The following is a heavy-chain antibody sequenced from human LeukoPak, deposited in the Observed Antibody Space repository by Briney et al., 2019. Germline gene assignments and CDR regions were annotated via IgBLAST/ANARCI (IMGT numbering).Heavy chain of an antibody. CDR1: GFTFSSYA. Sequence: GRSLRLSCSASGFTFSSYAMHWVRQAPGKGLEYVSTISSDGGSTYYADSVKGRFIISRDNSKKTLYLQMSSLRAEDTAAYYCVKDQWYSNGWYIFDYWGQGTLVTVSS. CDR2: ISSDGGST. J-gene: IGHJ4*01. D-gene: IGHD6-19*01. V-gene: IGHV3-64D*08. CDR3: VKDQWYSNGWYIFDY.